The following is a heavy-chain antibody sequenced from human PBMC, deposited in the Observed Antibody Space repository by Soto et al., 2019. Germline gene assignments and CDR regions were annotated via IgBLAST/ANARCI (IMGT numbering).Heavy chain of an antibody. J-gene: IGHJ6*03. V-gene: IGHV4-31*03. CDR2: IYYSGST. Sequence: SETLSLTCTVSGGSISSGGYYWSWIRQHPGKGLEWIGYIYYSGSTYYNPSLKSRVTISVDTSKNQFSLKLSSVTAADTAVYYCARGAYTRRVFSSYMDVWGKGTTVTVSS. CDR1: GGSISSGGYY. D-gene: IGHD2-21*01. CDR3: ARGAYTRRVFSSYMDV.